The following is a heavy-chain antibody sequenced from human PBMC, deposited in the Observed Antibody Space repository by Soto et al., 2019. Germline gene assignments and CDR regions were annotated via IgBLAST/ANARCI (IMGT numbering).Heavy chain of an antibody. CDR1: GFTFSSYG. Sequence: QVQLVESGGGVVQPGRSLRLSCAASGFTFSSYGMHWVRQAPGKGLEWVAVIWYDGNDKYYADFVKGRFTISRDNAKNTVSLQMNSLRAEDTAVYYCARDRHRSSSGYFEYWGQGTLVTVSS. CDR2: IWYDGNDK. J-gene: IGHJ4*02. CDR3: ARDRHRSSSGYFEY. D-gene: IGHD6-6*01. V-gene: IGHV3-33*01.